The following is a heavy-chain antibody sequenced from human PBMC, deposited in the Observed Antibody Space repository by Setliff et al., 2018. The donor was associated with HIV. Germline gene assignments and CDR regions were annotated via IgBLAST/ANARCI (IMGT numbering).Heavy chain of an antibody. J-gene: IGHJ3*02. Sequence: GGSLRLSCTASGFNFNAAWMSWVRQVPGKGLEWVGRIKSKAGGGTIDYAAPVKDRFIISRDDSKNTLYLQMNSLRTEDTGMYYCTKVRGPPPIYALNIWGQGTMVTVSS. CDR3: TKVRGPPPIYALNI. D-gene: IGHD2-2*01. CDR2: IKSKAGGGTI. V-gene: IGHV3-15*01. CDR1: GFNFNAAW.